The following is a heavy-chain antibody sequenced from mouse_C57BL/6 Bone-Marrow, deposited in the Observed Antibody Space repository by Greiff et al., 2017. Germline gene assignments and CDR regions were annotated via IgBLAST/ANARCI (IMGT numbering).Heavy chain of an antibody. V-gene: IGHV5-4*03. CDR3: ARYYGDYPIFAY. Sequence: EVMLVESGGGLVKPGGSLKLSCAASGFTFSSYAMSWVRQTPEKGLEWVATISDGGSYTYSPDNVKGRFTISRDNAKNNLYLQLSQLKSEDTAIYYCARYYGDYPIFAYWGQGTLVTVSA. CDR1: GFTFSSYA. CDR2: ISDGGSYT. D-gene: IGHD2-13*01. J-gene: IGHJ3*01.